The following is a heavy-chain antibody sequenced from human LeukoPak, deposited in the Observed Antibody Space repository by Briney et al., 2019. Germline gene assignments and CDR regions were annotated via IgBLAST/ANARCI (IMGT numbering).Heavy chain of an antibody. CDR2: IYYSGST. CDR3: ARDVLIVGATGRQDAFDI. Sequence: SETLSLTCTVSGGSISSSGYYWGWIRQPPEKGLEWIGSIYYSGSTNYNPSLKSRVTISVDKSKNQFSLKLSSVTAADTAVYYCARDVLIVGATGRQDAFDIWGQGTMVTVSS. V-gene: IGHV4-39*07. D-gene: IGHD1-26*01. CDR1: GGSISSSGYY. J-gene: IGHJ3*02.